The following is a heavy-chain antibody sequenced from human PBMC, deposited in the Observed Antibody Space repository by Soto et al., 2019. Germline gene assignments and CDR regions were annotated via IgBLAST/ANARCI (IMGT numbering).Heavy chain of an antibody. D-gene: IGHD6-13*01. Sequence: QVQLQESGPGLVKPSETLSLTCTVSGGSISSYYWSWIRQPPGKGLEWIGYIYYSGSTNYNPSLKSRVTISVDTSKNQFSLKLSSVTAADTAVYYCARDPDSSSWDYFDYWGQGTLVTVSS. J-gene: IGHJ4*02. CDR2: IYYSGST. V-gene: IGHV4-59*01. CDR1: GGSISSYY. CDR3: ARDPDSSSWDYFDY.